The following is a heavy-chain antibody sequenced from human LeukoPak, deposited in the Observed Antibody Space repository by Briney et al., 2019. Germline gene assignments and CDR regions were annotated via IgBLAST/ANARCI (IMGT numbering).Heavy chain of an antibody. CDR3: ARTNWGSDFDY. CDR1: GYSISIGYY. D-gene: IGHD7-27*01. CDR2: IYQSGST. V-gene: IGHV4-38-2*02. J-gene: IGHJ4*02. Sequence: SETLSLTCTVSGYSISIGYYWGWIRQPPGKGLEWIGSIYQSGSTNYNPSLKSRVTISVDTSKNPFSLKLSSVTAADTAIYYCARTNWGSDFDYWGQGTLVTVSS.